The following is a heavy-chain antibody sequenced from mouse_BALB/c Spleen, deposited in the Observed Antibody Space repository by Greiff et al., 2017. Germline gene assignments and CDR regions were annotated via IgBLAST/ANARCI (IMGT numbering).Heavy chain of an antibody. CDR1: GYSITSDYA. CDR2: ISYSGST. Sequence: EVMLVESGPGLVKPSQSLSLTCTVTGYSITSDYAWNWIRQFPGNKLEWMGYISYSGSTSYNPSLKSRISITRDTSKNQFFLQLNSVTTEDTATYYCARLAYPYYYAMDYWGQGTSVTVSS. V-gene: IGHV3-2*02. CDR3: ARLAYPYYYAMDY. J-gene: IGHJ4*01.